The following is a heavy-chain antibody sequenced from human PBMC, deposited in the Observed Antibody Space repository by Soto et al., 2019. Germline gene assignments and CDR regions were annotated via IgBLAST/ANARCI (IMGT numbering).Heavy chain of an antibody. V-gene: IGHV3-15*01. CDR2: IKSKTDGGTT. CDR3: TTPRPAYGGYDFMYYAFDI. CDR1: GFTFSNAW. J-gene: IGHJ3*02. D-gene: IGHD5-12*01. Sequence: GESLKISCAASGFTFSNAWMSWVRQAPGKGLEWVGRIKSKTDGGTTDYAAPVKGRFTISRDDSKNTLYLQMNSLKTEDTAVYYCTTPRPAYGGYDFMYYAFDIWGQGTMVTVSS.